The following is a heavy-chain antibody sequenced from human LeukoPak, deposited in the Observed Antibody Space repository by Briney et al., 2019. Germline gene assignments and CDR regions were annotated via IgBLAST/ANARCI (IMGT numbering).Heavy chain of an antibody. D-gene: IGHD5-18*01. V-gene: IGHV1-69*13. CDR2: IIPIFGTT. Sequence: GASVKVSCKASGGTFSSYAISWVRQAPGQGLEWMGAIIPIFGTTNYAQKFQGRVTITADESTSTAYMELSSLRSEDTAVYYCARVSGKGYTYGTSDVWGKGTTVTVSS. CDR1: GGTFSSYA. J-gene: IGHJ6*04. CDR3: ARVSGKGYTYGTSDV.